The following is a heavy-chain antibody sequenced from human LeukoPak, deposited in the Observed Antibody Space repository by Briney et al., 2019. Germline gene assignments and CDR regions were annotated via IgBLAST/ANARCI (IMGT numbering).Heavy chain of an antibody. CDR1: GLTLNTHG. V-gene: IGHV3-30*18. J-gene: IGHJ6*02. CDR3: VKDRLQGYYYGMDV. D-gene: IGHD2-21*02. Sequence: PRGSLRLSCAAPGLTLNTHGIHWVRQAPAQGLERVAVTSNDGINKYYGASVKGRFTITRDPSKNTLYLEMDSLRGEDTAVYYCVKDRLQGYYYGMDVWGQGTTVTVSS. CDR2: TSNDGINK.